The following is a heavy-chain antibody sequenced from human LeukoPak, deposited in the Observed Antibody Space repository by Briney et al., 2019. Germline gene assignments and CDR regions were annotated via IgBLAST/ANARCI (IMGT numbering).Heavy chain of an antibody. Sequence: GASVKVSCKASGYTLTGYYMHWVRQAPGQGLEWMGWINPNSGGTNYAQKFQGRVTTTRDTSISTAYMELSRLRSDDTAVYYCARACDAFDIWGQGTMVTVSS. CDR3: ARACDAFDI. V-gene: IGHV1-2*02. CDR1: GYTLTGYY. CDR2: INPNSGGT. J-gene: IGHJ3*02.